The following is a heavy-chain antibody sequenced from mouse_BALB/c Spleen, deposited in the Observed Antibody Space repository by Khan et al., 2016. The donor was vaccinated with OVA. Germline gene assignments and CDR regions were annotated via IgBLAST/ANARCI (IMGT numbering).Heavy chain of an antibody. J-gene: IGHJ3*01. CDR2: IWRGGST. CDR1: GFSLTSYG. D-gene: IGHD2-4*01. V-gene: IGHV2-2*02. Sequence: QVQLKQSGPGLVQPSQSLSITCTVSGFSLTSYGIHWVRQSPGKGLEWLGVIWRGGSTDYDAAFISRLSINKDNSKSQVFFKMNSLQGNDTAIYYCARNYEYDEGLVYWGQGTLVTVSA. CDR3: ARNYEYDEGLVY.